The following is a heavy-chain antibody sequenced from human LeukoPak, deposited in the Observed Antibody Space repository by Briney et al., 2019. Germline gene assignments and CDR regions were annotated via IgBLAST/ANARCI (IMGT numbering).Heavy chain of an antibody. D-gene: IGHD2-21*01. CDR2: IYYSGST. V-gene: IGHV4-39*01. J-gene: IGHJ3*01. CDR3: ARLEAYCGGDCPSVH. CDR1: GGSISSSSYY. Sequence: SETLSLTCTVSGGSISSSSYYWGWIRQPPGKGLEWIGSIYYSGSTYYNPSLKSRVTISVDTSKNQFSLKLSSVTAADTAVYYCARLEAYCGGDCPSVHWGQGTMVTVSS.